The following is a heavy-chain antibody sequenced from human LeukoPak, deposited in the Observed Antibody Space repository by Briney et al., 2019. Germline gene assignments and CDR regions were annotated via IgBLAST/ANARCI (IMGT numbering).Heavy chain of an antibody. J-gene: IGHJ4*02. CDR2: ISTGSSTT. D-gene: IGHD4-23*01. Sequence: PGGSLRLSCSASGFVFSIYTMYWVRQAPGKGLEWVSYISTGSSTTYYADSVKGRFTISRDNVENSLYLQMNSLRDEDTAVYYCARVAAGYSVNYFDYWGQGTLVTVSS. V-gene: IGHV3-48*02. CDR3: ARVAAGYSVNYFDY. CDR1: GFVFSIYT.